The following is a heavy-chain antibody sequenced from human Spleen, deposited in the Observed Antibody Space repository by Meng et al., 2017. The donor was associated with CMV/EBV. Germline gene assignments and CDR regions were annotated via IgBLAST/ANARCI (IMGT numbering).Heavy chain of an antibody. CDR1: GGSISSGDYY. V-gene: IGHV4-30-4*08. Sequence: SETLSLTCTVSGGSISSGDYYWSWIRQPPGKGLEWIGYYYYSGSTYYNPSLKSRVTISVDTSKNQFSLKLSSVTAADTAVYYCARARAYDLAVHYWGQGTLVTVSS. J-gene: IGHJ4*02. CDR3: ARARAYDLAVHY. CDR2: YYYSGST. D-gene: IGHD3-3*01.